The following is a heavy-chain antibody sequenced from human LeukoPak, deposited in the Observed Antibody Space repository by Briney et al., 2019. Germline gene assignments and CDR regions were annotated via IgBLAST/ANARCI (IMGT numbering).Heavy chain of an antibody. Sequence: PGGSLRLSCAASGFTFSSYGMHWVRQAPGKGLEWVAFIRFDENDKKYADSVKGRFTISRDNSKNTLYLQMNSLRAEDTAVYYCARDEGVVVVISTVMDYWGQGTLVTVSS. V-gene: IGHV3-30*02. CDR1: GFTFSSYG. D-gene: IGHD3-22*01. CDR3: ARDEGVVVVISTVMDY. CDR2: IRFDENDK. J-gene: IGHJ4*02.